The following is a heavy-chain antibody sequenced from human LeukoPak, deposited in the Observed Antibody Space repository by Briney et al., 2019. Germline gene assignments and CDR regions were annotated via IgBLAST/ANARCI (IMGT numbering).Heavy chain of an antibody. CDR1: GGSISSSSYY. Sequence: SETLSLTCTVSGGSISSSSYYWGWIRQPPGKGLEWIGTIYYSGSTYYNPSLKSRVTISVDTSKNQFSLKLSSVTAADTAVYYCARVPTVTFFDYWGQGTLVAVSS. CDR2: IYYSGST. D-gene: IGHD4-17*01. J-gene: IGHJ4*02. V-gene: IGHV4-39*07. CDR3: ARVPTVTFFDY.